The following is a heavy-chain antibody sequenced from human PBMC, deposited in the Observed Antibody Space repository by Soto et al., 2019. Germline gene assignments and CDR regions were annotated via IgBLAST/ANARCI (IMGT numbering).Heavy chain of an antibody. CDR3: ARGSFAPTSSDQDPFDM. J-gene: IGHJ3*02. Sequence: GGSLRLSCAASGFTFSSNAMSWVRQAPGKGLEWVSVITNTGGGTLYADSVKGRFTISRDNSKNTLYLQMSRLSVEDTAVYYCARGSFAPTSSDQDPFDMWGQGTMVTVSS. CDR2: ITNTGGGT. CDR1: GFTFSSNA. V-gene: IGHV3-23*01. D-gene: IGHD6-19*01.